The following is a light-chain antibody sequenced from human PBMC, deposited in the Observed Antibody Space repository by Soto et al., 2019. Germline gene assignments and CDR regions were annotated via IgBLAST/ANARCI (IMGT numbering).Light chain of an antibody. J-gene: IGKJ5*01. CDR3: QQYHTWPPIT. CDR1: QSISSW. V-gene: IGKV1-5*03. CDR2: KAS. Sequence: DIQITQSPSTLSASVGDRVTITCRASQSISSWLAWYQQKPGKAPKLLIYKASSSESGVPSRFSGSGSGTDFTLSISSLQPGDVGIYSCQQYHTWPPITFGQGTRLEVK.